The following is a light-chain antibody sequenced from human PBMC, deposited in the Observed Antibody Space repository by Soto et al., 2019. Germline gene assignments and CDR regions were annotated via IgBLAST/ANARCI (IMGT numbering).Light chain of an antibody. J-gene: IGKJ1*01. CDR2: ATS. CDR3: LHHNSFPRT. Sequence: DVQMTQSPSSLSASVGDRVTITCRASQDIRNHLGWYQHKPGKAPKRLLWATSILGGGVPSRFSGSGSGTEFTLTISSLQPEDFATYYCLHHNSFPRTFGQGTKVEIK. CDR1: QDIRNH. V-gene: IGKV1-17*01.